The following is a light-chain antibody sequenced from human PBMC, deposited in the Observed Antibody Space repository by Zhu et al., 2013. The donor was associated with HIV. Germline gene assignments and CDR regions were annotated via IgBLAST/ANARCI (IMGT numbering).Light chain of an antibody. Sequence: DIQMTQSPSTLSASVGDRVTITCRASQSISDWLAWYQQKPGKAPKVLIYDASSLKTGVPSRFAGRGSGTEFTLTITGLQPEDFATYYCHHVNDNPAFGPGTTV. J-gene: IGKJ3*01. CDR1: QSISDW. CDR3: HHVNDNPA. V-gene: IGKV1-5*01. CDR2: DAS.